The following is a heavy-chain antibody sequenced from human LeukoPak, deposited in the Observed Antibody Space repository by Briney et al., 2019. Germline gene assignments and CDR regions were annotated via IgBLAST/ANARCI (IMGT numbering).Heavy chain of an antibody. J-gene: IGHJ5*02. CDR3: ARLKQGWFDP. D-gene: IGHD1/OR15-1a*01. V-gene: IGHV4-59*01. CDR1: GGSISSYY. Sequence: SETLSLTCTVSGGSISSYYWSWIRQPPGKGLEGIGYIYYSGSTNYNPSLKSRVTISVDTSKNQFSLKLSSVTAADTAVYYCARLKQGWFDPWGQGTLVTVSS. CDR2: IYYSGST.